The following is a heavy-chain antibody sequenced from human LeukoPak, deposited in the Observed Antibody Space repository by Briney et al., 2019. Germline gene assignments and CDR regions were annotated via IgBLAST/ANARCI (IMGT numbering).Heavy chain of an antibody. V-gene: IGHV3-48*04. Sequence: GGSLRFSCAASEFTFSSYGMSWVRQAPGKGLEWVSYISSSGSTIYYADSVKGRFTISRDNAKNSLYLQMNSLRAEDTAVYYCARYYYDSSGPFYYYYYYMDVWGKGTTVTISS. D-gene: IGHD3-22*01. J-gene: IGHJ6*03. CDR3: ARYYYDSSGPFYYYYYYMDV. CDR1: EFTFSSYG. CDR2: ISSSGSTI.